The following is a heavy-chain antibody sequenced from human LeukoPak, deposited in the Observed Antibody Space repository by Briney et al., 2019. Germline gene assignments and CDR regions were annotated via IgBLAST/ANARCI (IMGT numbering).Heavy chain of an antibody. V-gene: IGHV3-23*01. J-gene: IGHJ4*02. CDR2: ISGSGGST. D-gene: IGHD3-3*01. CDR3: AKAGGGLEYYFDY. CDR1: GFTFSSYA. Sequence: GGSLRLSCAASGFTFSSYAMSWVRQAPGKGLEWVSAISGSGGSTYYADSVKGRFTISRDNSKNTLYLQMNRLRAEDTAVYYCAKAGGGLEYYFDYWGQGTLVTVSS.